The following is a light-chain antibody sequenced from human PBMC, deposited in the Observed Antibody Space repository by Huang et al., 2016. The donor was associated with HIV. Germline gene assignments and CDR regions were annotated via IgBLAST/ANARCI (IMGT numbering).Light chain of an antibody. CDR1: QSVSGN. Sequence: EIVMTQSPATLSVSPGERATLSCRASQSVSGNLAWYQQKPGQAPRLLIWGASTRATGIPARCSGSGSGTEFTLTISSLQSEDFAVYYCQQYNNWPPWTFGQGTKVEVK. CDR2: GAS. CDR3: QQYNNWPPWT. J-gene: IGKJ1*01. V-gene: IGKV3-15*01.